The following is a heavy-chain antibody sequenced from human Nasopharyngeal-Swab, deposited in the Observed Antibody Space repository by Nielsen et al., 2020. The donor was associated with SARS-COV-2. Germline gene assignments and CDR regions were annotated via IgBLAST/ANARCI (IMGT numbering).Heavy chain of an antibody. CDR3: ARLAARDILFDS. J-gene: IGHJ4*02. CDR2: ISNSASSI. D-gene: IGHD2-15*01. Sequence: WIRQPPGKGLEWVSFISNSASSIYYADSVKGRFTVSRDNAKNSLYLQMNSLRAEDTALYYCARLAARDILFDSWGQRTLVTVSS. V-gene: IGHV3-48*03.